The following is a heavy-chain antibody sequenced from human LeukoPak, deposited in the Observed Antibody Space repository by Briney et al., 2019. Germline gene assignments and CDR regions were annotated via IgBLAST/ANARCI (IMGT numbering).Heavy chain of an antibody. D-gene: IGHD5-18*01. CDR2: VKQDGSEK. Sequence: GGSLRLSCAPSGFTFANNCIGWVRQAPGKGLEWVGNVKQDGSEKRYADSVRGRFSISRDNAQTSLYLQMNSLRAEDTAVYYCASSIDAWLTLTRGQRTLVTVS. V-gene: IGHV3-7*05. J-gene: IGHJ4*02. CDR3: ASSIDAWLTLT. CDR1: GFTFANNC.